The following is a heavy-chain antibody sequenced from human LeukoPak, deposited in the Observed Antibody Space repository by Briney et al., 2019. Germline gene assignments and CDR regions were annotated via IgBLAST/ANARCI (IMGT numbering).Heavy chain of an antibody. CDR1: GFTFTSSA. CDR3: ASGSGWYSPDY. CDR2: IVVGSGKT. Sequence: SVKVSCKASGFTFTSSAMQWVRQARGQRLEWIGWIVVGSGKTNYAQKFQERVTITWDMSTGTAYMELSSLRSEDTAVYYCASGSGWYSPDYWGQGTLVTVSS. J-gene: IGHJ4*02. V-gene: IGHV1-58*02. D-gene: IGHD6-19*01.